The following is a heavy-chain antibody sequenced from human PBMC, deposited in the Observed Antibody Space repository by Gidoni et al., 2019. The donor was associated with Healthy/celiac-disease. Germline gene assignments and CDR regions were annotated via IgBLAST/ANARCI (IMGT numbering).Heavy chain of an antibody. CDR1: GGSISSGGYY. D-gene: IGHD4-17*01. V-gene: IGHV4-31*03. J-gene: IGHJ4*02. CDR3: ARAVPGVTKARHFDY. CDR2: IYYSGST. Sequence: QVQLQESGPGLVKPSPTLSLTCTVSGGSISSGGYYWSWIRQHPGKGLEWIGYIYYSGSTYYNPSLKSRVTISVDTSKNQFSLKLSSVTAADTAVYYCARAVPGVTKARHFDYWGQGTLVTVSS.